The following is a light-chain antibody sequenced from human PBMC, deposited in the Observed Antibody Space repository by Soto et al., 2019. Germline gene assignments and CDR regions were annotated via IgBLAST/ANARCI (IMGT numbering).Light chain of an antibody. J-gene: IGKJ2*01. V-gene: IGKV3-20*01. CDR1: QSVSSSY. CDR3: QQYGSSPLYT. Sequence: EIVLTQSPGTLSLSPGERATLSCRVSQSVSSSYLAWYQQKPDQAPRLLIYGASSRATGIPDRFSGSGSGTDFTLTISRLEPEDFAVYYCQQYGSSPLYTFGQGTKLEIK. CDR2: GAS.